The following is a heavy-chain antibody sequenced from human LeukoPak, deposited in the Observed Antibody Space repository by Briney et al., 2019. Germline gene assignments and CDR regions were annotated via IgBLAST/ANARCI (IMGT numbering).Heavy chain of an antibody. CDR3: AKVGGSGWHFDH. J-gene: IGHJ4*02. Sequence: GGSLRLSCAASGFTFSNYEMNWVRQAPGKGLEWVSFISSSGILIYYADSVKGRFTISRDNGKNSLFLQMDSLRVEDTAVYYCAKVGGSGWHFDHWGQGTLVTVSS. CDR1: GFTFSNYE. CDR2: ISSSGILI. D-gene: IGHD6-19*01. V-gene: IGHV3-48*03.